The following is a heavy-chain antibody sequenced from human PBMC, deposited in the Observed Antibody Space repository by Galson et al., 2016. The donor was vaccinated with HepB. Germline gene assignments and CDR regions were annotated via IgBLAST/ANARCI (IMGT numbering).Heavy chain of an antibody. V-gene: IGHV1-69*04. Sequence: SCKASGGTFSSYTISWVRQAPGQGLKWMGRIIPILGLPSYAQNFQGRATITADKSTSTVYMELSGLRSEDTAVYYCARELGQQLVDDWGQGTLVTVSS. CDR1: GGTFSSYT. CDR3: ARELGQQLVDD. J-gene: IGHJ4*02. CDR2: IIPILGLP. D-gene: IGHD6-13*01.